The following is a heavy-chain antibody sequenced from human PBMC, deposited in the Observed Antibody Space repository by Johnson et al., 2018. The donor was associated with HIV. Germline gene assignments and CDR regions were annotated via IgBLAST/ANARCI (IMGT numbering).Heavy chain of an antibody. V-gene: IGHV3-15*01. CDR2: IKSKTDGGTT. CDR3: TTGVVGQRGGAFDI. CDR1: GFTFNNAW. D-gene: IGHD6-25*01. Sequence: VQLVESGGGLVKPGGSLRLSCAVSGFTFNNAWVSWVRQAPGKGLEWVGRIKSKTDGGTTDHAAPVKGRFTFSRDASKNTLYVQMNSLKTEDTAVYYFTTGVVGQRGGAFDIWGQGTMVTVSS. J-gene: IGHJ3*02.